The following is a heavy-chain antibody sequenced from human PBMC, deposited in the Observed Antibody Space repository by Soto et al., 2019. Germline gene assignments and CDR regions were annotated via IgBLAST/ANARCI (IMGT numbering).Heavy chain of an antibody. CDR2: INYSGNT. D-gene: IGHD1-26*01. CDR1: GGSLSGYY. V-gene: IGHV4-34*01. J-gene: IGHJ4*02. Sequence: QVQLQQWGAGLLKPSETLSLTCAVYGGSLSGYYWSWIRQPPGKALEWTGEINYSGNTNYNPSLKSRVTISVDTSKNQLFLNLSSVTAADTAMYYCARHHVRGRTIAGAAEFWGPGTLVTVSS. CDR3: ARHHVRGRTIAGAAEF.